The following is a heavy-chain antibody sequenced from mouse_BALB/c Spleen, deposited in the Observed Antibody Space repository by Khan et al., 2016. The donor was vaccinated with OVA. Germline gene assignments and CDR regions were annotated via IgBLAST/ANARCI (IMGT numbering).Heavy chain of an antibody. J-gene: IGHJ2*01. V-gene: IGHV1-7*01. CDR2: INPSSNYT. CDR1: GYTFTSYW. Sequence: QVQLQQSGAELAKPGASVKMSCKASGYTFTSYWVHWVKQRPGKGLEWIGYINPSSNYTDYTQNFKDKATLTADKSSSTAYMQLSSLTSEDSAVYYCARDRIDYWGQGTTLTVSS. CDR3: ARDRIDY.